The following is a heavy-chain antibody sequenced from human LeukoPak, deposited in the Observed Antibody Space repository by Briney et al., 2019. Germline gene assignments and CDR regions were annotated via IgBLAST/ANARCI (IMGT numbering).Heavy chain of an antibody. J-gene: IGHJ6*02. CDR3: ARLNTGGYYYYGMDV. D-gene: IGHD1-14*01. V-gene: IGHV4-59*08. Sequence: SETLSLTCTVSGGSISSYYWNWMRRPPGKGLEWIGYISYSGSTNYNPSLKSRVTTSVDTSKNQFSLKLNSVTAADTAVYYCARLNTGGYYYYGMDVWGQGTTVTVSS. CDR1: GGSISSYY. CDR2: ISYSGST.